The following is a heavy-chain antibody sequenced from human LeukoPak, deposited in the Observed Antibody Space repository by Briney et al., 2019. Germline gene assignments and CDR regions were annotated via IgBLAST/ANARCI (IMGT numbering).Heavy chain of an antibody. CDR2: IIPIFGIA. D-gene: IGHD3-10*01. V-gene: IGHV1-69*04. CDR1: GGTFSSYA. CDR3: ARIGSHGSSGRGGP. Sequence: SVKVSCKASGGTFSSYAISWVRQAPGQGLEWMGRIIPIFGIANYAQKFQGRVTITADKSTSTAYMELSSLRSEDTAVYYCARIGSHGSSGRGGPWGQGTLVTVSS. J-gene: IGHJ5*02.